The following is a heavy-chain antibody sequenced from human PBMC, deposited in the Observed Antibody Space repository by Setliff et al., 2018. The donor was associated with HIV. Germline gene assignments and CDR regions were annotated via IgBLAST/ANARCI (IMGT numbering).Heavy chain of an antibody. J-gene: IGHJ4*02. CDR2: IFHSGDT. CDR3: ATRPRIAARPFDY. Sequence: SETLSLTCSISGVSVGSGDYYWHWIRQHPEKALEWIGYIFHSGDTYYNPSLKSRISMSVDTSKNQFSLELTSLTAADAAVYYCATRPRIAARPFDYWGQGMLVTVSS. D-gene: IGHD6-6*01. CDR1: GVSVGSGDYY. V-gene: IGHV4-31*03.